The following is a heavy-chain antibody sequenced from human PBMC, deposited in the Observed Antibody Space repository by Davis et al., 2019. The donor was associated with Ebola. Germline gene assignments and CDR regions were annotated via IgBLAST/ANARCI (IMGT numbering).Heavy chain of an antibody. D-gene: IGHD3-10*01. Sequence: SLKISCAASGFTFDDYAMHWVRQAPGKGLEWVSGISWNSGSIGYADSVKGRFTISRDNAKNSLYLQMNSLRAEDTALYYCAKEAIMVQGFDDWGQGTLVTVSS. CDR3: AKEAIMVQGFDD. CDR1: GFTFDDYA. V-gene: IGHV3-9*01. J-gene: IGHJ4*02. CDR2: ISWNSGSI.